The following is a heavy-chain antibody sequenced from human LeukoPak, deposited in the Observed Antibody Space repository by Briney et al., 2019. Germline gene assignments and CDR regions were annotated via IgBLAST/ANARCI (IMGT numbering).Heavy chain of an antibody. CDR2: INANTEDP. V-gene: IGHV7-4-1*02. Sequence: ASVNVSCKASGYTFTSYGINWVRQAPGQGLEWMGWINANTEDPTYAQGFTGRFVFSLDTSVSTAYLQISSLKAEDTAVYYCARAALLSVAALDYWGQGTLVTVSS. J-gene: IGHJ4*02. D-gene: IGHD2-15*01. CDR3: ARAALLSVAALDY. CDR1: GYTFTSYG.